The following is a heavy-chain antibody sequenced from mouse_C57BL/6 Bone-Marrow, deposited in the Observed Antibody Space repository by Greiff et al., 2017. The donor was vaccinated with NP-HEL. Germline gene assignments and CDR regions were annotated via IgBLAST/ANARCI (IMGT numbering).Heavy chain of an antibody. Sequence: EVQLQQSGPVLVKPGASVKMSCKASGYTFTDYYMNWVKQSHGKSLEWIGVINPYNGGTSYNQKFKGKSTLTVDKSSSTAYMALNSLTSEDSAVYYCARRGYGLDYWGQGTTLTVSS. CDR1: GYTFTDYY. V-gene: IGHV1-19*01. D-gene: IGHD1-1*02. CDR2: INPYNGGT. CDR3: ARRGYGLDY. J-gene: IGHJ2*01.